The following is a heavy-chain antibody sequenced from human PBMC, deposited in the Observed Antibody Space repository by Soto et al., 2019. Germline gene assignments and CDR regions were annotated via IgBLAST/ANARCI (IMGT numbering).Heavy chain of an antibody. Sequence: PLETLSLTCPFSGGSISSYYWSWIRQPPGKGLEWIGYIYYSGSTNYNPSLKSRVTISVDTSKNQFSLKLSSVTAADTAVYYCASLDLALVRGAFDYWGQGTLVTVSS. CDR3: ASLDLALVRGAFDY. J-gene: IGHJ4*02. CDR1: GGSISSYY. D-gene: IGHD3-10*01. V-gene: IGHV4-59*08. CDR2: IYYSGST.